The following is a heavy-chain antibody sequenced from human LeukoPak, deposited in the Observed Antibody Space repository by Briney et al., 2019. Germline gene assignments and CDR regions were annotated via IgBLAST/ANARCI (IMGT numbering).Heavy chain of an antibody. CDR1: GFTFTSYA. CDR2: MSGGGDSD. D-gene: IGHD3-10*01. CDR3: RTELIRGVMTTAFVI. J-gene: IGHJ3*02. Sequence: PGGSLRLSCAASGFTFTSYAMSWVRQTPGKGLEWVASMSGGGDSDYYADSVKGRFTVSRDKSKHSFYLQMNSLRDEDTAVYYCRTELIRGVMTTAFVIWGQGTMVTVSS. V-gene: IGHV3-23*01.